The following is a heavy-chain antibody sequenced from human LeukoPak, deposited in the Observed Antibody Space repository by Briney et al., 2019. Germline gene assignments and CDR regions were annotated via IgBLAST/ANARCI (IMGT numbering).Heavy chain of an antibody. CDR2: IKQDGSEK. Sequence: AGSLTLSCAASAFTFSNYWMSWDRQAPGQGLEWVANIKQDGSEKYYLDSVKGRFTISRDNAKNSLYLQMTSLTAEYTAVYYCARPVQLLRYSCAFDDWGRGTLVTVSS. J-gene: IGHJ4*02. V-gene: IGHV3-7*03. CDR3: ARPVQLLRYSCAFDD. CDR1: AFTFSNYW. D-gene: IGHD2-15*01.